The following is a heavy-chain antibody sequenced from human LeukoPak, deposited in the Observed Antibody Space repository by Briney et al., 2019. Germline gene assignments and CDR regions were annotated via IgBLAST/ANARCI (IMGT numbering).Heavy chain of an antibody. V-gene: IGHV1-69*04. CDR3: ARETRGIAAAGTQYYFDY. Sequence: SVKVSCKASGGTFSSYAISWVRQAPGQGLEWMGRIIPVLGIANYAQKFQGRVTITADKSTSTAYMELSSLRSEDTAVYYCARETRGIAAAGTQYYFDYWGQGTLVTVSS. J-gene: IGHJ4*02. CDR1: GGTFSSYA. D-gene: IGHD6-13*01. CDR2: IIPVLGIA.